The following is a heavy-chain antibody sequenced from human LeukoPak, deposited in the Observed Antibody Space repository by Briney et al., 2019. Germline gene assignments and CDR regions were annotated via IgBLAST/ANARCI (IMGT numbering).Heavy chain of an antibody. J-gene: IGHJ6*03. CDR1: GGSISSYY. V-gene: IGHV4-59*01. CDR2: IYYSGST. D-gene: IGHD2-2*01. Sequence: PSETLSLTCTVSGGSISSYYWSWIRQPPGKGLEWIGYIYYSGSTNYNPSLKSRVTISVDTSKNQFSLKLSSVTAADTAVYYCARVGYCSSASCYGRAHYYMDVWGKGTTVTVSS. CDR3: ARVGYCSSASCYGRAHYYMDV.